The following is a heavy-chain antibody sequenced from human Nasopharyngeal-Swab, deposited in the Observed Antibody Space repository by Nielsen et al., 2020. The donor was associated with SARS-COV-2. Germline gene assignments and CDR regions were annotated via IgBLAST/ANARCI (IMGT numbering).Heavy chain of an antibody. CDR2: INPNSGGT. Sequence: ASVKVSCKASGYTFTGYYMHWVRQAPGQGLEWMGRINPNSGGTNYAQKFQGRVTMTRDTSISTAYMELSRLRSDDPAVYYCARDSPYSSSWYTDAFDIWGQGTMVTVSS. CDR3: ARDSPYSSSWYTDAFDI. J-gene: IGHJ3*02. CDR1: GYTFTGYY. D-gene: IGHD6-13*01. V-gene: IGHV1-2*06.